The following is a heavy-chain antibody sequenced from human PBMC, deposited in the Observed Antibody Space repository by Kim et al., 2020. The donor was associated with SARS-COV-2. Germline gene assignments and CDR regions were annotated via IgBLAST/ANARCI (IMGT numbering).Heavy chain of an antibody. J-gene: IGHJ4*03. D-gene: IGHD1-26*01. Sequence: SETLSLTCSVSDDSITGSIYQWAWIRQPPGKGLEWIGHIYQTGTTYYNPSLKSLVTISVDTSKKQVSMSLNSVTAAATAVFYCAGGGMGSTFFYSWGQGT. V-gene: IGHV4-39*07. CDR1: DDSITGSIYQ. CDR2: IYQTGTT. CDR3: AGGGMGSTFFYS.